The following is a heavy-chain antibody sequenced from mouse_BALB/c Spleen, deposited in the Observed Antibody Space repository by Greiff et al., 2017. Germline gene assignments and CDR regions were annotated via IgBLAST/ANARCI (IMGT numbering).Heavy chain of an antibody. D-gene: IGHD1-1*01. J-gene: IGHJ3*01. Sequence: EVKLVESGGGLVQPGGSRKLSCAASGFTFSSFGMHWVRQAPEKGLEWVAYISSGSSSIYYADTVKGRFTISRDNPKNTLFLQMTSLRSEDTAMYYCARSDYGSRFAYWGQGTLVTVSA. V-gene: IGHV5-17*02. CDR2: ISSGSSSI. CDR3: ARSDYGSRFAY. CDR1: GFTFSSFG.